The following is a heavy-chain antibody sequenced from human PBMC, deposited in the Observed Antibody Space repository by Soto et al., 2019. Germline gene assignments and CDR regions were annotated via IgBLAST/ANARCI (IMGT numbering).Heavy chain of an antibody. CDR3: AREYSSSWTYRPLLYSPFDY. D-gene: IGHD6-13*01. CDR2: ISYDGSNK. V-gene: IGHV3-30-3*01. Sequence: QVQLVESGGGVVQPGRSLRLSCAASGFTFSSYAMHWVRQAPGKGLEWVAVISYDGSNKYYADSVKGRFTISRDNSKNTLYLQMNSLRAEDTAVYYCAREYSSSWTYRPLLYSPFDYWGQGTLVTVSS. CDR1: GFTFSSYA. J-gene: IGHJ4*02.